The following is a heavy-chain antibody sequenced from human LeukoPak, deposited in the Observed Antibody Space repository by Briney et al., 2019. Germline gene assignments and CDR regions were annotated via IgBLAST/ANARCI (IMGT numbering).Heavy chain of an antibody. D-gene: IGHD3-22*01. CDR3: ARDPPGDMIVGTFDI. J-gene: IGHJ3*02. V-gene: IGHV1-2*02. CDR2: INPNSGGT. CDR1: GYTFTGYY. Sequence: GASVKVSCKASGYTFTGYYMHWVRQAPGQGLEWMGWINPNSGGTNYAQKFQGRVTMTRDTSISTVYVELSSLRSEDTAVYYCARDPPGDMIVGTFDIWGQGTMVTVSS.